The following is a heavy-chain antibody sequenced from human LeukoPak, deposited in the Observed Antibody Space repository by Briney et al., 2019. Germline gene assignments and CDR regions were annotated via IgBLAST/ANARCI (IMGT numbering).Heavy chain of an antibody. Sequence: GGSLRLSCAVSGFTFSTHAMNWVRQAPGKGLEWIATISGAGANTYYADSVKGRLTLSRDNSQNTLYLQTHSLRVEDTAIYYCAKLMADCSGGSCYRSPYDSWGQGTLVTVSS. CDR2: ISGAGANT. CDR3: AKLMADCSGGSCYRSPYDS. V-gene: IGHV3-23*01. CDR1: GFTFSTHA. D-gene: IGHD2-15*01. J-gene: IGHJ5*01.